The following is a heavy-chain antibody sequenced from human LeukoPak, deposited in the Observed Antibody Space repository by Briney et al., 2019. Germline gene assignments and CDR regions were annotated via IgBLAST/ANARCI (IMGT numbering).Heavy chain of an antibody. V-gene: IGHV4-38-2*02. Sequence: SETLSLTCTVSGYSISSGYYWGWIRQPPGKGLEWIGSIYHSGSTYYNPSLKSRVTISVDTSKNQFSLNMSSVTAADTAVYYCAREMDPSPRGAFDIWGQGTMVTVSS. CDR1: GYSISSGYY. CDR2: IYHSGST. CDR3: AREMDPSPRGAFDI. J-gene: IGHJ3*02. D-gene: IGHD3/OR15-3a*01.